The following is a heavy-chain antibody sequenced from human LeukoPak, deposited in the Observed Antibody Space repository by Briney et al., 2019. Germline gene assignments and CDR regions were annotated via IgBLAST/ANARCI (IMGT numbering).Heavy chain of an antibody. J-gene: IGHJ6*02. V-gene: IGHV3-7*03. D-gene: IGHD3-16*01. CDR2: INHNGNVN. CDR3: SRGGGLDV. CDR1: GFTFSSYW. Sequence: GGSLRLSCAASGFTFSSYWMNWARQAPGKGLEWVASINHNGNVNYYVDSVKGRFTIPRDNAKNSLYLQMSNLRAEDTAVYFCSRGGGLDVWGQGATVTVSS.